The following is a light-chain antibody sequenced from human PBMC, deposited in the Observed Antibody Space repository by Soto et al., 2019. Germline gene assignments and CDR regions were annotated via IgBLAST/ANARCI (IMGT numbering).Light chain of an antibody. CDR3: QQRSNWPSIT. J-gene: IGKJ5*01. V-gene: IGKV3-11*01. Sequence: EIMLTQSPATLSLSPGERATLSCRASQSVSSYLAWYQQKPGQAPGLLIYDASNRATGIPARFSGSGSGTNFTLTISSLEPEDFAVYYCQQRSNWPSITFGQGTRLEIK. CDR2: DAS. CDR1: QSVSSY.